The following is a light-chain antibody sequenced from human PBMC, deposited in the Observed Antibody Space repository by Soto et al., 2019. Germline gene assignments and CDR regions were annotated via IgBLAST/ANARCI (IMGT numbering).Light chain of an antibody. Sequence: EIVMTQSPATLSVSPGERATLSCRASQSVSSNLAWYQQKPGQPPRLLIYGASTRATGIPARFSGSGSGTEFTLTIDSLQSEDFAVYYCQQYGSSPPWTFGQGTKVEIK. V-gene: IGKV3-15*01. CDR2: GAS. CDR1: QSVSSN. J-gene: IGKJ1*01. CDR3: QQYGSSPPWT.